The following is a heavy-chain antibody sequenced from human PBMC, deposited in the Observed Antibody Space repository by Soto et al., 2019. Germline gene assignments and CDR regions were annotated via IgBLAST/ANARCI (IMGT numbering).Heavy chain of an antibody. CDR3: ARHELRITVLGGVRAPDY. V-gene: IGHV4-39*01. CDR2: IYHSGST. J-gene: IGHJ4*02. CDR1: GGSISSSGYY. Sequence: SETLSLTCIVSGGSISSSGYYWGWIRQPPGKGLEWIGSIYHSGSTNYNPSLKSRITMSVDTSRNQFSLKLSSVSAADTAVYFCARHELRITVLGGVRAPDYGGQGTLVPVSS. D-gene: IGHD3-3*01.